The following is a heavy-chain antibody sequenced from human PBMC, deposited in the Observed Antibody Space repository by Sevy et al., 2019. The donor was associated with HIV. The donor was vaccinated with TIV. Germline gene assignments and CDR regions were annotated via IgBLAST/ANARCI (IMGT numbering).Heavy chain of an antibody. D-gene: IGHD2-21*01. CDR2: ISSSGSTI. CDR1: GFTFSDYY. V-gene: IGHV3-11*04. J-gene: IGHJ3*02. CDR3: AGEGSIRAFDI. Sequence: GGSLRLSCAVSGFTFSDYYMTWIRQAPGKGLEWVSYISSSGSTIYYADSVKGRFTISRDNGKNSLYLQMNSLRAEDTAVYYCAGEGSIRAFDIWGQRTMVTVSS.